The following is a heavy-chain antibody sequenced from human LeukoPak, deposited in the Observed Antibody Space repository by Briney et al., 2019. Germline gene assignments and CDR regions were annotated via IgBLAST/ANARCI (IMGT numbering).Heavy chain of an antibody. Sequence: GGSLRLSCAASGFTFSSYAMHWVRQAPGKGLEWVAVISYDGSNKYYADSVKGRFTIPRDNSKNTLYLQMNSLRAEDTAVYYCARDSSAPDYNWFDPWGQGTLVTVSS. J-gene: IGHJ5*02. CDR1: GFTFSSYA. CDR3: ARDSSAPDYNWFDP. CDR2: ISYDGSNK. V-gene: IGHV3-30-3*01.